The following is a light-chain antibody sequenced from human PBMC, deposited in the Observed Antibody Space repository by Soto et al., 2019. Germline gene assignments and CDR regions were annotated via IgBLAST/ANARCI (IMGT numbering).Light chain of an antibody. CDR3: QQYNIYPLT. J-gene: IGKJ4*01. CDR2: AAS. CDR1: QDIKDW. V-gene: IGKV1D-16*01. Sequence: DVQMTQSPSSLSASVGDRVTITCRASQDIKDWLAWYQQKPAKAPKSLISAASNLQPGVPSRFSGSGSGTEFTLTITSLQPEDSATYYCQQYNIYPLTFGGGTKVETK.